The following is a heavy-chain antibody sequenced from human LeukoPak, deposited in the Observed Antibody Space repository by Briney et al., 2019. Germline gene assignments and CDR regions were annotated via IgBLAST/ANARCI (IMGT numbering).Heavy chain of an antibody. CDR2: IYYSGST. CDR3: ARVITIFGVAGGLDV. V-gene: IGHV4-59*01. J-gene: IGHJ6*04. D-gene: IGHD3-3*01. CDR1: GGSISSYY. Sequence: PSETLSLTCTVSGGSISSYYWSWIRQPPGKGLEWIGYIYYSGSTNYNPSLKSRVTISVDTSKNQFSLKLSSVTAADTAVYYCARVITIFGVAGGLDVWGKGTTVTVSS.